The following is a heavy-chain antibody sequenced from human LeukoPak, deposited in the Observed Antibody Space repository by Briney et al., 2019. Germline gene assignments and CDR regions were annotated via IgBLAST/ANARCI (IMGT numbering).Heavy chain of an antibody. J-gene: IGHJ4*02. D-gene: IGHD6-6*01. Sequence: PGGSLRLSCATSGFTFSSNWMSWVRHVPGRGLDWVANIKPDGSAQYYAASVKGRFTISRDNAKNSLYLQMDSLRAEDAAVYYCARTSGESTAALRAPFDYWGQGTLATVSS. CDR1: GFTFSSNW. CDR2: IKPDGSAQ. CDR3: ARTSGESTAALRAPFDY. V-gene: IGHV3-7*01.